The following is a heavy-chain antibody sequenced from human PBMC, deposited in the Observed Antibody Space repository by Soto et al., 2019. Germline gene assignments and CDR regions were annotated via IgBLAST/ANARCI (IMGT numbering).Heavy chain of an antibody. Sequence: HPWGSLRLSCAASGFTFSSYWMSWVRQAPGKGPEWVANIKHDGSTRYYVDSVRGRFTISRDNAKNSLYLQMNSLRAEDTAVYYCARDAAGESQKGFDPWGQGTLVTVSS. CDR2: IKHDGSTR. CDR1: GFTFSSYW. D-gene: IGHD6-13*01. J-gene: IGHJ5*02. CDR3: ARDAAGESQKGFDP. V-gene: IGHV3-7*01.